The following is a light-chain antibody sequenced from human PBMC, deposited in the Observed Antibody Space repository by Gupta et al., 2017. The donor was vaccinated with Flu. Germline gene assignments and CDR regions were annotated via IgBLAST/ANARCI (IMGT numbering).Light chain of an antibody. CDR2: DAS. V-gene: IGKV3-11*01. CDR1: QSVSSY. J-gene: IGKJ5*01. Sequence: PATLSLSPGERATLSCRASQSVSSYLAWYQQKPGQAPRLLIYDASNRATGIPARFSGSGSGTDFTLTISSLEPEDFAVYYCQQRSNWPPITFGQGTRLEIK. CDR3: QQRSNWPPIT.